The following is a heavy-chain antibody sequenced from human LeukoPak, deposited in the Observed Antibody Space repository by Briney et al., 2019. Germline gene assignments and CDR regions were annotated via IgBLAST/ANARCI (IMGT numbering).Heavy chain of an antibody. CDR2: MNPNSGNT. D-gene: IGHD3-3*01. V-gene: IGHV1-8*01. CDR1: GYNFNSYY. J-gene: IGHJ5*02. Sequence: ASVKVSCKASGYNFNSYYVHWVRQATGQGLEWMGWMNPNSGNTGYAQKFQGRVTMTRNTSISTAYMELSSLRSEDTAVYYCARASPYYDFWSGYYVRSRRWFDPWGQGTLVTVSS. CDR3: ARASPYYDFWSGYYVRSRRWFDP.